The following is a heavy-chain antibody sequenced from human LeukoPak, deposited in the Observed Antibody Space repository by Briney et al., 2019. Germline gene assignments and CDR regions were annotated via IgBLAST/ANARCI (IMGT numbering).Heavy chain of an antibody. CDR2: IYMSVRT. Sequence: SQTLSLACTVSGGSISSYYWGWIRPPAGKGLGWIGRIYMSVRTTSNPSLKSRVTISVDTSKNQFSLQLSSVTAADTAVYYSARTAEGGYTYNYFYYYYMDVWGKGTTVTISS. V-gene: IGHV4-4*07. CDR3: ARTAEGGYTYNYFYYYYMDV. J-gene: IGHJ6*03. CDR1: GGSISSYY. D-gene: IGHD5-18*01.